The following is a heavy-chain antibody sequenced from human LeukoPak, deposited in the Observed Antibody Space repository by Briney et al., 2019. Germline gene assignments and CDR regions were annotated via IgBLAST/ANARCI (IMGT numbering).Heavy chain of an antibody. D-gene: IGHD3-10*01. Sequence: GGSLRLSCAASGFTFSSYAMSWVRQAPGMGLEWVSAISGSGGSTYYADSVKGRFTISRDSSKNTLYLQMNSLRAEDTAVYYCAKDSRGVIYKLFDYWGQGTLVTVSS. J-gene: IGHJ4*02. V-gene: IGHV3-23*01. CDR3: AKDSRGVIYKLFDY. CDR2: ISGSGGST. CDR1: GFTFSSYA.